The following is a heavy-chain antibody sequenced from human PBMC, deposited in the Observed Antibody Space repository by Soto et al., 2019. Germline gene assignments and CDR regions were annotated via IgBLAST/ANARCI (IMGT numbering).Heavy chain of an antibody. Sequence: GGSLRLSCAASXFTFSSYAMGWVRQAPGKGLEWVSGISGSGGSTYYADSVKGRFTISRDNSKNTLYLQMNSLRAEDTAVYYCTKYARGVIYYFDYWAQGTLVTVSS. CDR2: ISGSGGST. D-gene: IGHD3-10*01. CDR3: TKYARGVIYYFDY. V-gene: IGHV3-23*01. CDR1: XFTFSSYA. J-gene: IGHJ4*02.